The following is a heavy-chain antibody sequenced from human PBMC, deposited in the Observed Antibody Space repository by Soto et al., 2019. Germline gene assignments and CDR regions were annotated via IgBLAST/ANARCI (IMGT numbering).Heavy chain of an antibody. D-gene: IGHD2-2*01. Sequence: QVRLQESGPGLVKPSETLSLTCTVSGGSINNYYWSWIRQPPGKGLEWIGYIYYSGSTTYNPSLKSRVTMSVDTSKNQFSLKVTYVTAADTAVYYCARHVCSSTRCSPYFVYWGQGTLVTVSS. CDR2: IYYSGST. J-gene: IGHJ4*02. CDR3: ARHVCSSTRCSPYFVY. CDR1: GGSINNYY. V-gene: IGHV4-59*08.